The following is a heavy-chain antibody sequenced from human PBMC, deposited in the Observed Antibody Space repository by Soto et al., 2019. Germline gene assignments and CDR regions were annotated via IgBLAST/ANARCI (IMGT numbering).Heavy chain of an antibody. CDR2: ISAYNGNT. CDR3: ARDLVPYSYGEEDFDY. Sequence: QVQLVQSGAEVKKPGASVKVSCKASGYTFTSYGIIWVRQAPGQGLEWMGWISAYNGNTNYAQKLQGRVTMTTDTSTSTAYMELRSLRSDDTAVYYCARDLVPYSYGEEDFDYWGQGTLVTVSS. J-gene: IGHJ4*02. D-gene: IGHD5-18*01. CDR1: GYTFTSYG. V-gene: IGHV1-18*04.